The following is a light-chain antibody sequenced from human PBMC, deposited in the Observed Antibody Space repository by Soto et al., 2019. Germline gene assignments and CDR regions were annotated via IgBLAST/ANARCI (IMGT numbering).Light chain of an antibody. CDR1: QSVSSRY. V-gene: IGKV3-20*01. J-gene: IGKJ1*01. Sequence: IVLTHSPGTLSLSPWERATLSCRASQSVSSRYFAWYQQKVGQAPRLLIYAAFRAPGTPDRFSGSWSGTDFTLTISRLEPEDVAVYYCQQYVKSPWKFGQGTKVDIK. CDR2: AA. CDR3: QQYVKSPWK.